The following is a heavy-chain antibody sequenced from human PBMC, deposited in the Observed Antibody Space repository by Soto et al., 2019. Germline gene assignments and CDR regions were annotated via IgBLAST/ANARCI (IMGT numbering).Heavy chain of an antibody. CDR1: GGSISSYY. Sequence: NPSETLSLTCTVSGGSISSYYWSWIRQPPGKGLEWIGYIYYSGSTNYNPSLKSRVTISVDTSKNQFSLKLSSVTAADTAVYYCARAGYTKDYFDYWGQGTLVTVS. CDR3: ARAGYTKDYFDY. J-gene: IGHJ4*02. V-gene: IGHV4-59*01. D-gene: IGHD5-12*01. CDR2: IYYSGST.